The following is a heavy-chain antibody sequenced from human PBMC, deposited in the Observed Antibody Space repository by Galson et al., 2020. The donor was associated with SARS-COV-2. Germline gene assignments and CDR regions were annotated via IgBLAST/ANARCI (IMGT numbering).Heavy chain of an antibody. CDR1: GGSFSGYY. Sequence: SETLSLTCAVYGGSFSGYYWSWIRQPPGKGLEWIGEINHSGSTNYNPSLKSRVTISVDTSKNQFSLKLSSVTAADTAVYYCARGPTVTTCYRRGNWFDPWGQGTLVTVSS. J-gene: IGHJ5*02. CDR2: INHSGST. CDR3: ARGPTVTTCYRRGNWFDP. D-gene: IGHD4-17*01. V-gene: IGHV4-34*01.